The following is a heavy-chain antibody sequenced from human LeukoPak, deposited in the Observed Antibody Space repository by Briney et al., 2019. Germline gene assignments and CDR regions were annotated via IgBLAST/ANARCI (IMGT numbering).Heavy chain of an antibody. CDR2: IYSGGST. Sequence: GGSLRLSCAASGFTVSSNYMSWVRQAPGKGLEWVSVIYSGGSTYYADSVKGRFTISRDNSKNTLYLQMDSLRAEDTAVYYCARGIAVAGRFDYWGQGTLVTVSS. J-gene: IGHJ4*02. V-gene: IGHV3-53*01. D-gene: IGHD6-19*01. CDR1: GFTVSSNY. CDR3: ARGIAVAGRFDY.